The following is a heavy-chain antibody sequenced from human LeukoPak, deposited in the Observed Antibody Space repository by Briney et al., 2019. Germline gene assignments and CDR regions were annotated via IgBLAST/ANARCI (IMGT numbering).Heavy chain of an antibody. V-gene: IGHV1-69*01. J-gene: IGHJ5*02. CDR2: IIPIFGTA. CDR3: AVVNRGIRSGWFDP. Sequence: SVKVSCKASGGTFSSYAISWVRQAPGQGLEWMGGIIPIFGTANYAQKFQGRATITADESTSTAYMELSSLRSEDTAVYYCAVVNRGIRSGWFDPWGQGTLVTVSS. CDR1: GGTFSSYA. D-gene: IGHD1-14*01.